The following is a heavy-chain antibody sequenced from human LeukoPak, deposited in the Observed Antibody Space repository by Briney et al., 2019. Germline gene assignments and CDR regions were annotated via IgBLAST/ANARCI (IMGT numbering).Heavy chain of an antibody. Sequence: SETLSLTCTVSGGSISSYYWNWIRQPPGKGLEWIGYIYYSGSTNYNPSLKSRVTISVDTSKNQFSLKLSSVTAADTAVYYCARQPRGNSGSYAYGYWGQGTLVTVSS. CDR3: ARQPRGNSGSYAYGY. V-gene: IGHV4-59*08. J-gene: IGHJ4*02. D-gene: IGHD1-26*01. CDR2: IYYSGST. CDR1: GGSISSYY.